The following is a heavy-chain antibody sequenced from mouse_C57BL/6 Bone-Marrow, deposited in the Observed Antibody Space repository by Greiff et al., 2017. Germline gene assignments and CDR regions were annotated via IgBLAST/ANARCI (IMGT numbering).Heavy chain of an antibody. CDR3: TTRWSWCAY. J-gene: IGHJ3*01. D-gene: IGHD2-3*01. V-gene: IGHV14-4*01. CDR2: IDPENGDT. Sequence: EVQVVESGAELVRPGASVKLSCTASGFNIKDDYMHWVKQRPEQGLEWIGWIDPENGDTEYASKFQGKATITADTSSNTAYLQLRSLTSEDTAVYYCTTRWSWCAYWGQGTLVTVSA. CDR1: GFNIKDDY.